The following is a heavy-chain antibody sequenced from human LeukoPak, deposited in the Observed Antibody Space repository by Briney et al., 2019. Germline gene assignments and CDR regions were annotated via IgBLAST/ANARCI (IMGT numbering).Heavy chain of an antibody. J-gene: IGHJ4*02. CDR2: ISSGSGTI. CDR1: GFTFSSYN. V-gene: IGHV3-48*02. CDR3: ARGGLEWLSY. D-gene: IGHD6-19*01. Sequence: GGSLRLSCAASGFTFSSYNMNWVRQAPGKGLEWVSYISSGSGTIYYAHSLKGRFTISRDNAKNSLYLQMNSLRDEDTAVYYCARGGLEWLSYWGQGTLVTVSS.